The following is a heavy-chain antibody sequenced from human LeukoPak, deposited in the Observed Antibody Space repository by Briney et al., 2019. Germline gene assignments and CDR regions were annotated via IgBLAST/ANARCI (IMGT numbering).Heavy chain of an antibody. CDR2: ISYDGSNK. V-gene: IGHV3-30-3*01. CDR3: ATLTYCSSTSCRENPFDY. CDR1: GFTFSSYA. J-gene: IGHJ4*02. Sequence: PGGSLRLSCAASGFTFSSYAMHWVRQAPGKGLEWVAVISYDGSNKYYADSVKGRFTISRDNAKNSLYLQMNSLRAEDTAVYYCATLTYCSSTSCRENPFDYWGQGTLVTVSS. D-gene: IGHD2-2*01.